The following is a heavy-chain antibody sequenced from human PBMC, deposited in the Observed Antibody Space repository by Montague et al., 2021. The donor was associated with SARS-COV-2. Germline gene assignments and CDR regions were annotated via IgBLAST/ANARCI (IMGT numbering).Heavy chain of an antibody. V-gene: IGHV3-7*01. D-gene: IGHD3-3*01. Sequence: SLRLSCAASGFTFSNYWMSWVRQAPGKGLEWVANIQQDGSKKYYVDSVKGRFIISRDNAKKSLYLQMNSLRAEDTAVYYCARDLSGSQYLYYFDYWGQGTLVTVSS. CDR3: ARDLSGSQYLYYFDY. J-gene: IGHJ4*02. CDR2: IQQDGSKK. CDR1: GFTFSNYW.